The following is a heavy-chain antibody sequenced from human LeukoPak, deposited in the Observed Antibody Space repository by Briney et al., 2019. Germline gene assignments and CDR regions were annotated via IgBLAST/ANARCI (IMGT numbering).Heavy chain of an antibody. CDR2: IYPRDGST. CDR3: ARDLLGHYYYGMDV. CDR1: GYTFTSNY. J-gene: IGHJ6*02. V-gene: IGHV1-46*01. Sequence: ASVKVSCKASGYTFTSNYIHWVRQAPGQGLEWMGMIYPRDGSTSYAQKFQGRVTITADESTSTAYMELSSLRSEDTAVYYCARDLLGHYYYGMDVWGQGTTVTVSS. D-gene: IGHD3-10*01.